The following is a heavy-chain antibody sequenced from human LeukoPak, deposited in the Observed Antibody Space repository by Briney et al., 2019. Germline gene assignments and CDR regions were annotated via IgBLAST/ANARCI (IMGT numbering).Heavy chain of an antibody. J-gene: IGHJ4*02. CDR1: VCSISSYY. CDR2: MYYSGST. CDR3: ARGEFSSDVGY. V-gene: IGHV4-59*08. Sequence: SETLSLTCIVSVCSISSYYWNWIRQPPGKGLEWIGYMYYSGSTNYNPSLKSRVTISVDTSKNQFSLKLSSVTAADTAVYYCARGEFSSDVGYWGQGTLVTVSS. D-gene: IGHD3-10*01.